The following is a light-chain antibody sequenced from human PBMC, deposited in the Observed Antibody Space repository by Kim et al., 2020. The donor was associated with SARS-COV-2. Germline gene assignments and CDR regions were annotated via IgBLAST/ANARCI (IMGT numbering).Light chain of an antibody. CDR1: SSNIGAGYD. CDR2: AKD. Sequence: RVTISSTGSSSNIGAGYDLHWYQHHPGTDPHLRIYAKDNRPSGVPARRFGGTSGTSASLATTGVQDEDEVDYYCQSYDTSRSGSVFGGGTQLTVL. J-gene: IGLJ2*01. CDR3: QSYDTSRSGSV. V-gene: IGLV1-40*01.